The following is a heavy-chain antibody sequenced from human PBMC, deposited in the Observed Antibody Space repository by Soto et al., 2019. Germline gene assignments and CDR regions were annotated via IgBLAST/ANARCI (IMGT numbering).Heavy chain of an antibody. CDR1: GFTFSSYA. Sequence: EVQLLESGGGLVQPGGSLRLSCAASGFTFSSYAMSWVRQAPGKGLEWVSAISGSGGSTYYADSVKGQFTISRDNSKNTLYLQMNSLRAEDTAVYYCAKSRGSESYYKSYFDYWGQGTLVTVTS. CDR3: AKSRGSESYYKSYFDY. D-gene: IGHD3-10*01. J-gene: IGHJ4*02. V-gene: IGHV3-23*01. CDR2: ISGSGGST.